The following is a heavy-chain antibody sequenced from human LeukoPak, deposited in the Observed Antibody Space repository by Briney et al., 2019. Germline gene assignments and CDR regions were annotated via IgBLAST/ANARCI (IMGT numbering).Heavy chain of an antibody. CDR3: ARERGRSYGSVPYYYYYMDV. Sequence: SETLSLTCGVDGGSFSGYYWNWIRQPAGKGLEWIGRIYTSGSTNYNPSLKSRVTISGDTSKNQFSLRLSSVTAADTAVYYCARERGRSYGSVPYYYYYMDVWGKGTTVTVSS. CDR1: GGSFSGYY. D-gene: IGHD5-18*01. V-gene: IGHV4-4*07. CDR2: IYTSGST. J-gene: IGHJ6*03.